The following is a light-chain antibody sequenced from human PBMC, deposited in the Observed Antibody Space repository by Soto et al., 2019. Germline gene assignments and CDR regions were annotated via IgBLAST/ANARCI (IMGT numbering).Light chain of an antibody. Sequence: EIVLTQSPGTLSLSPGERATLSCRASQSISSSYLAWYQQKPGQAPRLLIYGASSRATGIPDRFSGSGSGTDFTLTIIRLEPEDLAVYYCQHYDTSPYTFGQGTKLEIK. CDR3: QHYDTSPYT. V-gene: IGKV3-20*01. CDR2: GAS. CDR1: QSISSSY. J-gene: IGKJ2*01.